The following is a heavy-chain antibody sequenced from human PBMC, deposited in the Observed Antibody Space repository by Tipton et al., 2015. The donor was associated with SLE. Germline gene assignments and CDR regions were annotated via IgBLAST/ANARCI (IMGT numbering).Heavy chain of an antibody. CDR1: GGSISSGTFY. D-gene: IGHD2-15*01. Sequence: TLSLTCTVSGGSISSGTFYWSWIRQPAGKGLEWIGRIYTSERTNYSPSLKSRVTLSVDTSKNQFSLKLRSVTAADTAVYYCASQPYCSGGICYSDFDSWGQGTLVTVSS. V-gene: IGHV4-61*02. CDR3: ASQPYCSGGICYSDFDS. J-gene: IGHJ4*02. CDR2: IYTSERT.